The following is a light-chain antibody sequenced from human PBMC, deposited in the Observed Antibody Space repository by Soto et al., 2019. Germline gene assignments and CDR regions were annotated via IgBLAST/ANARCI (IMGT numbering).Light chain of an antibody. CDR2: EVT. CDR1: STDVTGRNY. J-gene: IGLJ1*01. Sequence: QSALTQPASVSGSPGQSITISCTGTSTDVTGRNYVSWYQQHPGKAPKVIIYEVTNRPSGISNRFSGSKSGNTASLTISGLQAADEADYFCKSYAGSNTYVFGSGTKVTVL. V-gene: IGLV2-14*01. CDR3: KSYAGSNTYV.